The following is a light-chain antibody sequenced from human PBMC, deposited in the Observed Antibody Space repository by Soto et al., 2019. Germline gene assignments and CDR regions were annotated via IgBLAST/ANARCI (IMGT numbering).Light chain of an antibody. CDR1: SSNIGGNY. CDR2: RNN. V-gene: IGLV1-47*01. Sequence: QAVVTQPPSTSGTPGQRVTIPCFGSSSNIGGNYVFWYQHLPGTAPKLLIYRNNQRPSGVPDRFFGSKSGTSASLAISGLRAEDEADYYCATWDASLSGNIIFGGGTQLTVL. CDR3: ATWDASLSGNII. J-gene: IGLJ7*01.